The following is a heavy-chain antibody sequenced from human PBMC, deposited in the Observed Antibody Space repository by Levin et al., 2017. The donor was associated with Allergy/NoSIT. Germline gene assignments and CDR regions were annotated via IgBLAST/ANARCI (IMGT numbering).Heavy chain of an antibody. V-gene: IGHV3-21*01. CDR1: GFTFRNYN. CDR3: AKEGGTSTRAFDS. CDR2: INTISSYL. D-gene: IGHD1/OR15-1a*01. J-gene: IGHJ4*02. Sequence: GESLKISCAASGFTFRNYNMNWVRQAPGKGLELVASINTISSYLYHADSLKGRFRISRDNAKNSLFLQMDSLRAEDTAVYYCAKEGGTSTRAFDSWGQGTLVTVSS.